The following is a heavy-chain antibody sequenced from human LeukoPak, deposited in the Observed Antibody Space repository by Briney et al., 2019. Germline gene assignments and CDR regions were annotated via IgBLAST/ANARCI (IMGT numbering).Heavy chain of an antibody. CDR1: GGSISSGAYY. CDR3: ARAGSITGSTNYYYGMDV. J-gene: IGHJ6*02. V-gene: IGHV4-31*03. D-gene: IGHD1-7*01. Sequence: TLSLTCTVSGGSISSGAYYWSWIRQHPGKGLEWIGYIYYSGSTYYNPSLKSRVTISVDTSKNQFSLKLSSVTAADTAVYYCARAGSITGSTNYYYGMDVWGQGTTVSVSS. CDR2: IYYSGST.